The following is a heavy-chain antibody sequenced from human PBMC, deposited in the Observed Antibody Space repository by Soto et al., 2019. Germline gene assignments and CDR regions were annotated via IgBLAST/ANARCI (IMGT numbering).Heavy chain of an antibody. J-gene: IGHJ4*02. D-gene: IGHD3-22*01. Sequence: PSETLSLTCTVSGGSISSGDYYWSWIRQPPGKGLEWIGYIYYSGSTYYNPSLKSRVTISVDTSKNQFSLKLSSVTAADTAVYYCARGRRGMIVYFDYWGQGTLVTVSS. V-gene: IGHV4-30-4*01. CDR3: ARGRRGMIVYFDY. CDR1: GGSISSGDYY. CDR2: IYYSGST.